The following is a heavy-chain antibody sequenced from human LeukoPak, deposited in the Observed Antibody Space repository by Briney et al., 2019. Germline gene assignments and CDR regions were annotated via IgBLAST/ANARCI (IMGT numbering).Heavy chain of an antibody. Sequence: SGPTLVHPTQTLTLTCTFSGFSLSTRGMCVSWIRQPPGKALEWLARIAWDDDKYYTTSLKTSLTISKDTSKNHVFLTITNIAPVDTATYYCARNRYSSGWYTRGGFDYWGQGTLVTVSS. CDR3: ARNRYSSGWYTRGGFDY. J-gene: IGHJ4*02. V-gene: IGHV2-70*11. CDR2: IAWDDDK. D-gene: IGHD6-19*01. CDR1: GFSLSTRGMC.